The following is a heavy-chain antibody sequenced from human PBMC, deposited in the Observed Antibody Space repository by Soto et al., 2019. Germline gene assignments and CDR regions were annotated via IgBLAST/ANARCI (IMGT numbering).Heavy chain of an antibody. D-gene: IGHD3-10*01. Sequence: QLVQSGAEVRKPGASVKVSCKASGYTFAAHFIHWVRQAPGQGLEWVGWINPSTGGPNYAEKFEGRVTMTRDTSTTTAYMELTSLTSDDTAVYYCANDGPTRPQASLVWSGELFSWGQGTLVTVSS. CDR3: ANDGPTRPQASLVWSGELFS. J-gene: IGHJ4*02. CDR1: GYTFAAHF. CDR2: INPSTGGP. V-gene: IGHV1-2*02.